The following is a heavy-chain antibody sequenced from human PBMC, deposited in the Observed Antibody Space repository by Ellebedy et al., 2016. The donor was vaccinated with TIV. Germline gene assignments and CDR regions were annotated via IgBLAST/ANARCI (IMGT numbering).Heavy chain of an antibody. D-gene: IGHD6-19*01. Sequence: SETLSLTXTVSGGSISSGGYYWSWIRQHPGKGLEWIGYIYYSGSTYYNPSLKSRVTISVDTSKNQFSLKLSSVTAADTAVYYCASGYSSGWFFDYWGQGTLVTVSS. J-gene: IGHJ4*02. CDR3: ASGYSSGWFFDY. CDR1: GGSISSGGYY. CDR2: IYYSGST. V-gene: IGHV4-31*03.